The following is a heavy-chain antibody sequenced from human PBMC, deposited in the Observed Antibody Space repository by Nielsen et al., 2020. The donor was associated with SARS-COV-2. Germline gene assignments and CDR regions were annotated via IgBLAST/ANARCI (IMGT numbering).Heavy chain of an antibody. J-gene: IGHJ6*02. Sequence: ASVKVSCKASGYTFTGYYMHWVRQAPGQGLEWMGIINPSGGSTSYAQKFQGRVTMTRDTSTSTVYMELSSLRSEDTAVYYCAREPLSSTGYYGYGMDVWGQGTTVTVSS. CDR2: INPSGGST. D-gene: IGHD3-9*01. CDR1: GYTFTGYY. CDR3: AREPLSSTGYYGYGMDV. V-gene: IGHV1-46*01.